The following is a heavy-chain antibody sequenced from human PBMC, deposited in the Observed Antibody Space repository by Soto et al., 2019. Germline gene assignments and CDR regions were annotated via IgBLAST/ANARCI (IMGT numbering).Heavy chain of an antibody. Sequence: PSETLSLTCTVSNASISNPIYYWGWIRQPPGKGLEWIGSIYHTGSTYYNPSLKSRVTISVDTSKNQFSLKLSSVTAADTAVYYCARARITMVRGVITDTLHFDYWGQGTLVTVSS. CDR3: ARARITMVRGVITDTLHFDY. CDR1: NASISNPIYY. J-gene: IGHJ4*02. CDR2: IYHTGST. D-gene: IGHD3-10*01. V-gene: IGHV4-39*07.